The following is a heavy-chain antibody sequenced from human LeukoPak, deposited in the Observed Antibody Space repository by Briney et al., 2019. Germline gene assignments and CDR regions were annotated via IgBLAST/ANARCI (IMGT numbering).Heavy chain of an antibody. CDR3: ARDTTRDNWFDP. V-gene: IGHV1-2*02. Sequence: ASVKVSCKASVYTFTGYFMHWVRQAPGQGLEWMGWINPNSGGTNYAQKFQGRVTMTRDTSISTAYMELRGLRSDDTAVYYCARDTTRDNWFDPWGQGTLVTVSS. CDR2: INPNSGGT. CDR1: VYTFTGYF. D-gene: IGHD1-26*01. J-gene: IGHJ5*02.